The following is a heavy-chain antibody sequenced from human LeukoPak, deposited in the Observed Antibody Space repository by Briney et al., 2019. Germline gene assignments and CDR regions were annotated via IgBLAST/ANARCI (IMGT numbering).Heavy chain of an antibody. V-gene: IGHV4-4*07. J-gene: IGHJ4*02. Sequence: SETLSLTCTVSGGSISSNYWSWIRQPAGKGLEWIGRIYISGSTNYNPSLKSRVTMSVDTSKNQFSLKLSSVTAADTAVYYCARVSGYDWESSYDYWGQGTLVTVSS. CDR1: GGSISSNY. CDR3: ARVSGYDWESSYDY. CDR2: IYISGST. D-gene: IGHD5-12*01.